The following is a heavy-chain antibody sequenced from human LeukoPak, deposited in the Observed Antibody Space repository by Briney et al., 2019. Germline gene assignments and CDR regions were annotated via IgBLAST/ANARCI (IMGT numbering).Heavy chain of an antibody. Sequence: GGSLRLSCAASGFTVSNNYMSWVRQAPGKGLEWVSIIYSGGSTYYADSVKGRFTISRDNSKNTMDLQMNSLRAEDTAVYYCAKRLTGYSSDYWGQGTLVTVSS. D-gene: IGHD3-9*01. CDR1: GFTVSNNY. J-gene: IGHJ4*02. CDR3: AKRLTGYSSDY. CDR2: IYSGGST. V-gene: IGHV3-53*05.